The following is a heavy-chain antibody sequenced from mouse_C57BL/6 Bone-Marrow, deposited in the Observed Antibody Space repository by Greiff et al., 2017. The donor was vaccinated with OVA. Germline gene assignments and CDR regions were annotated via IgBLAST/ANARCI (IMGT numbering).Heavy chain of an antibody. CDR1: GFTFSDYY. CDR3: ARIYYGYFDY. V-gene: IGHV5-16*01. D-gene: IGHD2-1*01. J-gene: IGHJ2*01. Sequence: EVQLQESEGGLVQPGSSMKLSCTASGFTFSDYYMAWVRQVPEKGLEWVANINYDGSSTYYLDSLKSRFIISRDNAKNILYLQMSSLKSEDTATYYCARIYYGYFDYWGQGTTLTVSS. CDR2: INYDGSST.